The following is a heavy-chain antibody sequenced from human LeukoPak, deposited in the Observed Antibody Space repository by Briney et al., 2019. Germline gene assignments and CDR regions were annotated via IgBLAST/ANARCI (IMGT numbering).Heavy chain of an antibody. CDR3: ARDIATNYYYGMDV. D-gene: IGHD5-12*01. CDR1: GFTLSSYG. J-gene: IGHJ6*02. Sequence: GGFLRLPCAASGFTLSSYGMHWVRQAPGKGLEWVAVIWYDGSNKYYADSVKGRFTISRDNSKNTLYLQMNSLRAEDTAVYYCARDIATNYYYGMDVWGQGTTVTVSS. V-gene: IGHV3-33*01. CDR2: IWYDGSNK.